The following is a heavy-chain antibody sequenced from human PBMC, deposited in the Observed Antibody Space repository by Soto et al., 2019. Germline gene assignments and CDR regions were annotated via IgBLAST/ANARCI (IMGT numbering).Heavy chain of an antibody. J-gene: IGHJ5*02. CDR2: IYWDDDK. D-gene: IGHD3-16*01. V-gene: IGHV2-5*02. CDR3: AHIPNYYQYDWFDP. Sequence: SGPTLVNPTQTLTLTCTFSGFSLSTSGVGVGWIRQPPGKALEWLALIYWDDDKRYSPSLKSRLTITKDTSKNQVVLTMTNMDPLDTAIYYCAHIPNYYQYDWFDPWGQGTLVTVSS. CDR1: GFSLSTSGVG.